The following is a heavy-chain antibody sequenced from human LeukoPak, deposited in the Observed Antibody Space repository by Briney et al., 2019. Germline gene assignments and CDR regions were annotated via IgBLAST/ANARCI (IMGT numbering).Heavy chain of an antibody. CDR2: IDAGNGKT. V-gene: IGHV1-3*03. Sequence: ASVKVSCKASGYTFTSYAVNWVRQAPGQRFEWLGWIDAGNGKTKYSQEFQGRVTITRDTSASTAYMELSSLRSEDTAVYYCATSTTVVTPMELGYWGQGTLVTVSS. J-gene: IGHJ4*02. CDR3: ATSTTVVTPMELGY. CDR1: GYTFTSYA. D-gene: IGHD4-23*01.